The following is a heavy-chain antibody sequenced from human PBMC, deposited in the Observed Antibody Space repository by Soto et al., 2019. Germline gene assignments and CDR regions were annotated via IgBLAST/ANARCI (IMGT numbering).Heavy chain of an antibody. D-gene: IGHD3-22*01. J-gene: IGHJ4*02. Sequence: PSETLSLTCTVSGDSVSSRGFYWTWIRQHPEEGMEWIGYIYYSGSTYYNQSLKSRVTISSDRSKNQLSLKLDSVTAADTAVYYCARAYSSWYWDYWGQGTLVTVSS. V-gene: IGHV4-31*03. CDR2: IYYSGST. CDR3: ARAYSSWYWDY. CDR1: GDSVSSRGFY.